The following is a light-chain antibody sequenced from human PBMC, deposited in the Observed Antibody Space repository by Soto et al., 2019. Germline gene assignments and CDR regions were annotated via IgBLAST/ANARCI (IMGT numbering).Light chain of an antibody. CDR3: SSFKV. CDR1: SSDVGGYKY. V-gene: IGLV2-14*01. CDR2: DVS. J-gene: IGLJ1*01. Sequence: QSALTQPASVSGSPGQSITISCTGTSSDVGGYKYVSWYQQHPGKAPKLMIYDVSNRPSGVSNRFSGSKSGNTASLTISGLQAEDEADYYCSSFKVFGTGTKVTVL.